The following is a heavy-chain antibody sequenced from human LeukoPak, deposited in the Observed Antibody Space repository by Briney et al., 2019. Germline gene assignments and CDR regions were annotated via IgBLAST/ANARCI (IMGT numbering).Heavy chain of an antibody. CDR2: INQDASTK. CDR3: ARDQSGNLDY. J-gene: IGHJ4*02. CDR1: GFTLRNTW. Sequence: GGSLRLSCVASGFTLRNTWMAWVRQSPGKGLEWVANINQDASTKHYVDSVKGRFTISRDNAKNSLYLQMNSLRAEDTAVYYCARDQSGNLDYWGQGTLVTVSA. D-gene: IGHD1-26*01. V-gene: IGHV3-7*01.